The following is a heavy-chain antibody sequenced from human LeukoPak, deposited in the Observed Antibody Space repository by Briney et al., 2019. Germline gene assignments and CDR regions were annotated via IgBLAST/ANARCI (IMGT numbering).Heavy chain of an antibody. J-gene: IGHJ3*01. CDR2: ISGSSSQV. CDR3: ARDQYYSDTSGYPYDV. V-gene: IGHV3-21*01. Sequence: GGSLRLSCAASGFSFSIYNMNWVRLAPGKGLEWVSSISGSSSQVWYADSVKGRFTSSRDNAKNSLYLQMSSLRVEDTAVYYCARDQYYSDTSGYPYDVWGQGTMVTVSS. CDR1: GFSFSIYN. D-gene: IGHD3-22*01.